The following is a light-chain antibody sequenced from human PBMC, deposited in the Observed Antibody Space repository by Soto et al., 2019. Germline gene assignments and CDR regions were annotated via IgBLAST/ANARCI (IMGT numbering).Light chain of an antibody. CDR1: ESIRSW. V-gene: IGKV1-5*03. Sequence: DIQMTQSPSTLSASLGDRVTITCRASESIRSWLAWYQQKPGKAPKLLIYKASSLASGVPSRFSGSGSGTEFTLTISSLQPDDFATYYCQQYNNYWTFGQGTKVYIK. CDR3: QQYNNYWT. J-gene: IGKJ1*01. CDR2: KAS.